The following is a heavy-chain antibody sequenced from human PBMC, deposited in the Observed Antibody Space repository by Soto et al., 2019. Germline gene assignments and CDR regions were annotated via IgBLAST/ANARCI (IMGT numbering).Heavy chain of an antibody. D-gene: IGHD2-2*01. J-gene: IGHJ5*02. V-gene: IGHV1-18*04. CDR3: ARGPRYCSSTSCFSGVTWFDP. CDR1: GYTFTSYG. CDR2: ISSYNGNT. Sequence: ASVKVSCKASGYTFTSYGMSWVRQAPGQGLEWMGWISSYNGNTNYAQKVQGRVTMTTDKSTSTTYMELRSLRSDDTAVYYCARGPRYCSSTSCFSGVTWFDPWGQGTLVTVSS.